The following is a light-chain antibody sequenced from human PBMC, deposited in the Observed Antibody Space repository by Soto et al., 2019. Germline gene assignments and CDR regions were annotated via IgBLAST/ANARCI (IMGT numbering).Light chain of an antibody. CDR1: KSISIW. J-gene: IGKJ4*01. CDR2: KAS. CDR3: QQYDSYPLT. V-gene: IGKV1-5*03. Sequence: DIQMTQSPSTLSASVGDRVTITCRASKSISIWLAWYQQKPGRAPNLLIFKASTLERGIPSRFSGSGSGTEFTLTISILQPDDFATYYCQQYDSYPLTFGGGAKVEIK.